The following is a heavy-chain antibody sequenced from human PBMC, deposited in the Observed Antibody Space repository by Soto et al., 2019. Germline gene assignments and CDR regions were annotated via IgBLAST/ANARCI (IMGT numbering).Heavy chain of an antibody. CDR2: ISGSGGST. V-gene: IGHV3-23*01. J-gene: IGHJ4*02. CDR1: GFTFSSYA. D-gene: IGHD3-3*01. Sequence: EVQLLESGGGLVQPGGSLRLSCAASGFTFSSYAMSWVRQAPGKGLEWVSAISGSGGSTYYADSVKGRFTISRDNSKNTLYPQMNSLRAEDTAVYYCAKAAVPYYDFWSGYQTAFAYWGQGTLVTVSS. CDR3: AKAAVPYYDFWSGYQTAFAY.